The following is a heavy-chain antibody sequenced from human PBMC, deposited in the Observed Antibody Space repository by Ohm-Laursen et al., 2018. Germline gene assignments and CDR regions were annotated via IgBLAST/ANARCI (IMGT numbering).Heavy chain of an antibody. V-gene: IGHV3-33*06. CDR1: GFTFSSYG. D-gene: IGHD3-3*01. Sequence: SLRLSCAASGFTFSSYGMHWVRQAPGKGLEWVAVIWYDGSNKYYADSVKGRFTISRDNSKNTVTLQMSSLTAEDTAVYYCVKERGTIFGEMDYWGQGTLVTVSS. CDR3: VKERGTIFGEMDY. CDR2: IWYDGSNK. J-gene: IGHJ4*02.